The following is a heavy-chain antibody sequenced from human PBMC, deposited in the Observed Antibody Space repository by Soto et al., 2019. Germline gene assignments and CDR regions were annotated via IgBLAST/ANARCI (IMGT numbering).Heavy chain of an antibody. CDR1: GGTFSSYA. V-gene: IGHV1-69*13. J-gene: IGHJ4*02. D-gene: IGHD3-3*01. CDR2: IIPIFGTA. CDR3: AATPNRLRFLEWLLYYFDY. Sequence: ASVKVSCKASGGTFSSYAISWVRQAPGQGLEWMGGIIPIFGTANYAQKFQGRVTITADESTSTAYMELSSLRSEDTAVYYCAATPNRLRFLEWLLYYFDYWGQGTLVTVSS.